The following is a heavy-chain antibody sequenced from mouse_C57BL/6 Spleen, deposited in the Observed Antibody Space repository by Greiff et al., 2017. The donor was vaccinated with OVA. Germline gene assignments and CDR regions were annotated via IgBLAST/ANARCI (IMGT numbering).Heavy chain of an antibody. CDR2: IDPSDSET. J-gene: IGHJ1*03. CDR3: AREGYGSHWYFDV. V-gene: IGHV1-52*01. Sequence: QVQLQQPGAELVRPGSSVKLSCTASGYTFTSYWMHWVKQRPIQGLEWIGNIDPSDSETHYNQKFKDKATLTVDKSSSTAYMQLSSLTSEDSAVYYCAREGYGSHWYFDVWGTGTTVTVSS. CDR1: GYTFTSYW. D-gene: IGHD1-1*01.